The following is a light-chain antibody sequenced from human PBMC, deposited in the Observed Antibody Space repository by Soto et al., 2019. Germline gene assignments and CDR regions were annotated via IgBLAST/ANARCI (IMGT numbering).Light chain of an antibody. CDR1: QSVSSSD. CDR2: GAS. Sequence: EIVLTQSPGTLSLSPGDRATLSCRASQSVSSSDLAWYQQKPGQAPRLLIYGASTRATGIPARFSGSGSGTDFTLTISRLEPEYFAVYYCQQYGGSPLYTFGQGTKLEIK. J-gene: IGKJ2*01. CDR3: QQYGGSPLYT. V-gene: IGKV3-20*01.